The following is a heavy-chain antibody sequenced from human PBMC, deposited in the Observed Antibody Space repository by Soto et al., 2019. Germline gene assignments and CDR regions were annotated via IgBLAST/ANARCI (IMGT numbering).Heavy chain of an antibody. CDR1: GGSISSHY. CDR2: IYYSGST. Sequence: PWVTLSLTCTVSGGSISSHYWRCIRQPPGKGLEWIGYIYYSGSTNYNPSLKSRVTISVDTSKNQFSLKLSSVTAADTAVYYCGRVYYDFRSGYYQGALDIWGQGTMVTVSS. J-gene: IGHJ3*02. D-gene: IGHD3-3*01. CDR3: GRVYYDFRSGYYQGALDI. V-gene: IGHV4-59*11.